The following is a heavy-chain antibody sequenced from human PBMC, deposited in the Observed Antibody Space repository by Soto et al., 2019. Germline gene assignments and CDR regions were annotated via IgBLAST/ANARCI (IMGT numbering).Heavy chain of an antibody. CDR1: GYSFTSYW. CDR2: IDPSDSYT. Sequence: EVQLVQSGAEVKKPGESLRISCKGSGYSFTSYWISWVRQMPGKGLEWMGRIDPSDSYTNYSPSFQGHVTISADKSISTAYLQWSSLKASDTAMYYCARHTWSPGWELELHNERLGFDYWGQGTLVTVSS. D-gene: IGHD1-7*01. J-gene: IGHJ4*02. V-gene: IGHV5-10-1*03. CDR3: ARHTWSPGWELELHNERLGFDY.